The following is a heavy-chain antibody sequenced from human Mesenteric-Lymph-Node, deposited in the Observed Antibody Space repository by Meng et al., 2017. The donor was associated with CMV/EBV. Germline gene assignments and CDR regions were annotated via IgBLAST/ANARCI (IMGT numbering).Heavy chain of an antibody. CDR2: IKQDGREK. V-gene: IGHV3-7*01. CDR3: VRETSHGLFDY. D-gene: IGHD5-24*01. J-gene: IGHJ4*02. CDR1: GFTFSSYW. Sequence: GESLKISCAASGFTFSSYWMIWVRQTPGKGLEWVANIKQDGREKHYVDSVKGRFTISRDNAKNSLYLQMSSLRAEDTAVYYCVRETSHGLFDYWGQGTLVTVSS.